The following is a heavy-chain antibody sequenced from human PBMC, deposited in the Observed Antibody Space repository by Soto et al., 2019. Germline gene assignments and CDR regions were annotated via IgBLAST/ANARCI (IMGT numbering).Heavy chain of an antibody. D-gene: IGHD3-9*01. CDR2: INESGST. Sequence: PSETLSLTCAVHGGSFSGYIWTWIRQPPGKGLQWIGQINESGSTYYNPSLKSRVIISVHTSNDQFSLELTSVTAADTAMYYCARQWVADWGHFDYWGQGTLVTVSS. J-gene: IGHJ4*02. CDR3: ARQWVADWGHFDY. CDR1: GGSFSGYI. V-gene: IGHV4-34*01.